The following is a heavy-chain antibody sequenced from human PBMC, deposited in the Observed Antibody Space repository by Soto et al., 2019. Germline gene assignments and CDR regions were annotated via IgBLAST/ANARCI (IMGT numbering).Heavy chain of an antibody. CDR3: AGVPAQPSGYPNWFDP. D-gene: IGHD3-22*01. Sequence: GASVKVSCKASGGTFSSYAISWVRQAPGQGLEWMGGIIPIFGTANYAQKFQGRVTITADESTSTAYMELSSLRSEDTAVYYCAGVPAQPSGYPNWFDPWGQGTLVTVSS. CDR1: GGTFSSYA. V-gene: IGHV1-69*13. CDR2: IIPIFGTA. J-gene: IGHJ5*02.